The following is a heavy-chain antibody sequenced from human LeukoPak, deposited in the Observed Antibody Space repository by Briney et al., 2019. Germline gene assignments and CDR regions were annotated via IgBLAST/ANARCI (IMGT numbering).Heavy chain of an antibody. CDR1: GFIFSGYW. CDR2: IKQDGSDQ. CDR3: AKNIAAPGRDSSYLYGMDV. Sequence: GGSLRLSCAASGFIFSGYWMTWVRQAPGKGLEWVASIKQDGSDQHYVDAVKGRCTISRDNAKNSLYLQMNNLRADDTAVYYCAKNIAAPGRDSSYLYGMDVWGQGTTVTVSS. D-gene: IGHD6-25*01. J-gene: IGHJ6*02. V-gene: IGHV3-7*01.